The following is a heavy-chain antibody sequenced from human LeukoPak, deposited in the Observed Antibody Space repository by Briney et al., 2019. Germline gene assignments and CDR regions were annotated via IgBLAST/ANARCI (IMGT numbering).Heavy chain of an antibody. D-gene: IGHD3-10*01. J-gene: IGHJ4*02. CDR3: AKTVVRGVIKYYFDY. CDR1: GFTFSSYA. CDR2: ISGSGGGT. V-gene: IGHV3-23*01. Sequence: GGSLRLSCAAPGFTFSSYAMSWVRQAPGKGLAWVSAISGSGGGTYYADSVKGRFTISRDNSKNTLYLQMNSLRAEDTAVYYCAKTVVRGVIKYYFDYWGQGTLVTVSS.